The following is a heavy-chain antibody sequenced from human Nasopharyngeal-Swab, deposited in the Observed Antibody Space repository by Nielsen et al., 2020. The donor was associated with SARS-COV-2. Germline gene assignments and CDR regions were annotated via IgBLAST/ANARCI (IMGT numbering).Heavy chain of an antibody. CDR3: ARAGVATSYYYYYGMDV. J-gene: IGHJ6*02. CDR1: GFTFSSYD. V-gene: IGHV3-13*01. D-gene: IGHD5-12*01. Sequence: GESLKIPCSAFGFTFSSYDMHWVRQPTATRLEWVSAIGTAGDTYYPGSVKGRFTISRENAKNSLYLQMNSLRAGDTAVYYCARAGVATSYYYYYGMDVWGQGTTVTVSS. CDR2: IGTAGDT.